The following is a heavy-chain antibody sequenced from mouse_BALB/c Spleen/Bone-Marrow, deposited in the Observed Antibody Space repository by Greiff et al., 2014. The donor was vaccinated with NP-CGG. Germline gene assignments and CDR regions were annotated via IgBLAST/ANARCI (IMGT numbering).Heavy chain of an antibody. Sequence: EVKLVESGGDLVKPGGSLELSCAASGFSFSGYGMSWVRQTPDKRLEWVATIGVGGTYTYYPDSVKGRFTISRDNAKNTLYLRMSSLKSEDTAMYYCARPFTTVVATVFAYWGQGTLVTVSA. CDR1: GFSFSGYG. D-gene: IGHD1-1*01. CDR2: IGVGGTYT. V-gene: IGHV5-6*01. J-gene: IGHJ3*01. CDR3: ARPFTTVVATVFAY.